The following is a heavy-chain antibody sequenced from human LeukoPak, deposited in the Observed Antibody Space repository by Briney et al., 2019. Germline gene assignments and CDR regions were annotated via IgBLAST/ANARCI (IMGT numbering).Heavy chain of an antibody. V-gene: IGHV3-30*02. CDR3: AKFDNRIVGAASFNY. CDR1: GFTFSSYG. Sequence: GGSLRLSCAASGFTFSSYGMHWVRQAPGKGLEWVAFIRYDGSNKYYADSVKGRLTISRDNSKNTLYLQMNSLRGEDTAVYYCAKFDNRIVGAASFNYWGQGTLVTVSS. CDR2: IRYDGSNK. J-gene: IGHJ4*02. D-gene: IGHD1-26*01.